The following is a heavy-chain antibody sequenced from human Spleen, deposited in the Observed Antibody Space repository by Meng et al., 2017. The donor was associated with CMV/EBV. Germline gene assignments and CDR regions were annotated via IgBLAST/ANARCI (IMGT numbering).Heavy chain of an antibody. CDR1: CYVFTHYG. V-gene: IGHV1-18*01. J-gene: IGHJ4*02. CDR3: TRGSSGYFYDH. D-gene: IGHD3-22*01. Sequence: SCKASCYVFTHYGTSWVRQAPGQGLEWMGWSNDNSGTRKYAQKFQGRVTMTKDTSTSTAYMELRSLRSDDTAIYYCTRGSSGYFYDHWGQGTLVTVSS. CDR2: SNDNSGTR.